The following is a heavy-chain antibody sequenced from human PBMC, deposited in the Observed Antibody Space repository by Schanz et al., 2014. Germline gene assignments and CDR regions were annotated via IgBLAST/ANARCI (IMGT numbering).Heavy chain of an antibody. CDR2: TSHDGSFT. CDR3: VRDTDYHFDY. Sequence: DVQLVESGGGLLQPGGSLRLSCAASTFTFSNAWMHWVRQAPGKGLVWVSRTSHDGSFTTFADSVKGRFTISRDNAKNALYLQMNSLRAEDTAVYYCVRDTDYHFDYWGQGTLVTVSS. J-gene: IGHJ4*02. CDR1: TFTFSNAW. D-gene: IGHD4-17*01. V-gene: IGHV3-74*01.